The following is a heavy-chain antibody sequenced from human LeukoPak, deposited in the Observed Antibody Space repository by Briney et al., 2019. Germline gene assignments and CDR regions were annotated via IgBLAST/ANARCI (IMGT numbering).Heavy chain of an antibody. CDR1: GFTFSSYG. Sequence: GGSLRLSSAASGFTFSSYGMSWVRQAPGKGLEWVSCVSGGGESTYYADSVKGRFTISRDNSKNTLYLQMDSLRAGDTAIYYCARDRVTSTSTVRFDPWGQGTLVTVSS. CDR2: VSGGGEST. V-gene: IGHV3-23*01. D-gene: IGHD2/OR15-2a*01. J-gene: IGHJ5*02. CDR3: ARDRVTSTSTVRFDP.